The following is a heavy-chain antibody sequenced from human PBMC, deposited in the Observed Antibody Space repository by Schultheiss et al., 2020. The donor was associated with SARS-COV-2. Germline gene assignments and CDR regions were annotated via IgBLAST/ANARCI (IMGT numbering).Heavy chain of an antibody. CDR2: ISSDGSST. V-gene: IGHV3-74*01. J-gene: IGHJ4*02. CDR1: GFILSGYW. D-gene: IGHD3-3*01. CDR3: AKAISDFWSGYSY. Sequence: GESLKLSCTASGFILSGYWMHWVRLVPGKGLVWVSRISSDGSSTSYADSVRGRFTISRDISKSALYLQMNSLRAEDTAVYYCAKAISDFWSGYSYWGQGTLVTVSS.